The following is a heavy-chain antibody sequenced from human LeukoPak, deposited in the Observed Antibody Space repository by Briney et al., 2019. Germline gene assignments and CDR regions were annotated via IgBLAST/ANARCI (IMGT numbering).Heavy chain of an antibody. Sequence: SETLSLTCAVYGGSFSGYYWSWIRQPPGKGLEWIGEINHSGSTNYNPSLKSRVTISVDTSKNQFSLKLSSVTAADTAVYYRARARGPPDYYYYYMDVWGKGTTVTVSS. D-gene: IGHD3/OR15-3a*01. J-gene: IGHJ6*03. CDR2: INHSGST. CDR3: ARARGPPDYYYYYMDV. V-gene: IGHV4-34*01. CDR1: GGSFSGYY.